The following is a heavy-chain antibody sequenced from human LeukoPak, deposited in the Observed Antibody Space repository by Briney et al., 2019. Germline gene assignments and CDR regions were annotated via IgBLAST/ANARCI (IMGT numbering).Heavy chain of an antibody. CDR1: GGTFSSYA. CDR2: IIPIFATA. D-gene: IGHD2-2*01. J-gene: IGHJ2*01. CDR3: ARRNVVVPAAGTTGYFDL. Sequence: ASVKVSCKASGGTFSSYAISWVRQAPGQGLEWMGGIIPIFATANYAQKFQGRVTITTDESTSTAYMELSSLRSEDTAVYYCARRNVVVPAAGTTGYFDLWGRGTLVTVSS. V-gene: IGHV1-69*05.